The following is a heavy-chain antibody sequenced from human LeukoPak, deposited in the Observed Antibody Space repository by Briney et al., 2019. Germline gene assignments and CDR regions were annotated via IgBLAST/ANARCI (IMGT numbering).Heavy chain of an antibody. CDR2: ISGSGGST. J-gene: IGHJ4*02. D-gene: IGHD3-10*01. Sequence: PGGSLRLSCAASGFTFSSYAMSWVRRAPGKGLEWVSAISGSGGSTYYADSVKGRFTISRDNSKNTLYLQMNSLRAEDTAVYYCARDPSPNSGIHWGQGTLVTVSS. CDR1: GFTFSSYA. V-gene: IGHV3-23*01. CDR3: ARDPSPNSGIH.